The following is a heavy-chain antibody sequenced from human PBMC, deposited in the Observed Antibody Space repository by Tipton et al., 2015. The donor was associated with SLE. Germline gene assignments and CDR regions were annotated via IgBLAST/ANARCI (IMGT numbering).Heavy chain of an antibody. J-gene: IGHJ2*01. D-gene: IGHD3-10*01. V-gene: IGHV4-59*12. CDR2: IYYNGKT. CDR3: ARDRRGWYFDL. Sequence: TLSLTCSVSGGSISSYYWSWIRQPPAKGLEWIGFIYYNGKTNYNSSLKSRVTISVDTSKSQFSLKLRSVTAADTAMYYCARDRRGWYFDLWGRGTLVTVSS. CDR1: GGSISSYY.